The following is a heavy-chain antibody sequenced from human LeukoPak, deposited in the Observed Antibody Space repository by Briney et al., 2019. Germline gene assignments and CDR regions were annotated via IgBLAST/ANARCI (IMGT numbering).Heavy chain of an antibody. J-gene: IGHJ5*01. CDR3: ARGIDDGDNWFDS. V-gene: IGHV3-20*04. Sequence: GGSLRLSCAASGFTSDDYGMSWVRQAPGKGLEWVSGINWNGGSTGYVDSVKGRFTISRDNAKNSLYLQMNSLRAEDTALYYCARGIDDGDNWFDSWGQGTLVTVSS. CDR1: GFTSDDYG. D-gene: IGHD1-1*01. CDR2: INWNGGST.